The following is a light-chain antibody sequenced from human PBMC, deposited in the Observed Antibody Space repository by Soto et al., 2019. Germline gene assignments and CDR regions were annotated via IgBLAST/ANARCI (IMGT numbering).Light chain of an antibody. CDR3: QQFGSSHGCT. J-gene: IGKJ3*01. CDR2: GAT. V-gene: IGKV3-20*01. Sequence: EIVLTQSPGTLSLSPGERATLSCRASQSINNRYFAWYQQKPGQPPMLLIYGATTRASGIPDRFIGSGSGTDFTLTSSRLEPEDFEVYYCQQFGSSHGCTFGPGTKVDIK. CDR1: QSINNRY.